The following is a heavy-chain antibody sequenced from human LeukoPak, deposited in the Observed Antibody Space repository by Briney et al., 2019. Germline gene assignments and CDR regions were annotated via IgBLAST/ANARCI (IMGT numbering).Heavy chain of an antibody. J-gene: IGHJ4*02. CDR1: GFTFDDHA. CDR3: AKDNGFITAYIDY. V-gene: IGHV3-43D*03. Sequence: GGSLRLSCAASGFTFDDHAMHWVRQAPGKGLEWVSLVSWDGGSTYYADSVKGRFTISRDNSKNSLYLHMNSLRAEDTALYYCAKDNGFITAYIDYWGQGTLVTVSS. CDR2: VSWDGGST. D-gene: IGHD6-25*01.